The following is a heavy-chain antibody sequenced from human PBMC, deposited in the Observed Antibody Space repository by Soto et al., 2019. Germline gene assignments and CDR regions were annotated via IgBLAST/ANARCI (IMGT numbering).Heavy chain of an antibody. J-gene: IGHJ6*02. Sequence: EVQLVESGGGLIQPGGSLRLSCAASGFTVSSNYMSWVRQAPGKGLEWVSVIYSGGSTYYADSVKGRFTISRDNSKNTLYLQMNSLRAEDTAVYYCARDRASLYGMDVWRQGTTVTVSS. V-gene: IGHV3-53*01. CDR3: ARDRASLYGMDV. CDR2: IYSGGST. CDR1: GFTVSSNY. D-gene: IGHD3-10*01.